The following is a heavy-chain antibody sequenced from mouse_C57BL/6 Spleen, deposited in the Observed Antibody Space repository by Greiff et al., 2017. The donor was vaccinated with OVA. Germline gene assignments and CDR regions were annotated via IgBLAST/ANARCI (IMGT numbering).Heavy chain of an antibody. CDR3: TRAGDGNYEGDYFDY. Sequence: QVQLQQSGAELVRPGASVTLSCKASGYTFTDYEMHWVKQTPVHGLEWIGAIDPETGGTAYNQKFKGKAILTADKSSSTAYMELRSLTSADSAVYYCTRAGDGNYEGDYFDYWGQGTTLTVSS. CDR1: GYTFTDYE. D-gene: IGHD2-1*01. J-gene: IGHJ2*01. V-gene: IGHV1-15*01. CDR2: IDPETGGT.